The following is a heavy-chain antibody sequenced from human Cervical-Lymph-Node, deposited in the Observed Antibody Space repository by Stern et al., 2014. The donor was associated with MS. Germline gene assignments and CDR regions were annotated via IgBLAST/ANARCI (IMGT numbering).Heavy chain of an antibody. D-gene: IGHD3-22*01. CDR3: AAAPLAYYYDTTAYYSSY. Sequence: QDQLVQSGAEVKKPGASVKVSCKVSSYTLTELSVHWVRQAPGKGLECMGGFAPEEIKTVYAQRFQGRITMTEDASTDTAYMQLSSLTSEDTAVYYCAAAPLAYYYDTTAYYSSYWGQGTLVTVSS. CDR1: SYTLTELS. V-gene: IGHV1-24*01. J-gene: IGHJ4*02. CDR2: FAPEEIKT.